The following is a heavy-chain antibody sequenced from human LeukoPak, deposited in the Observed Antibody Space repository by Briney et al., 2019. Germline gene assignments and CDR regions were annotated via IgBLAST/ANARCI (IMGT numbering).Heavy chain of an antibody. CDR3: ATDSGGRTYDP. V-gene: IGHV3-21*01. J-gene: IGHJ5*02. CDR2: ISSSSSYI. Sequence: KTGGSLRLSCAASGFTFSSYSMNWVRQAPGKGLEWVSSISSSSSYIYYADSVKGRFTISRDNAKNSLYLQMNSLRAEDTAVYYCATDSGGRTYDPWGQGTLVTVSS. CDR1: GFTFSSYS. D-gene: IGHD3-10*01.